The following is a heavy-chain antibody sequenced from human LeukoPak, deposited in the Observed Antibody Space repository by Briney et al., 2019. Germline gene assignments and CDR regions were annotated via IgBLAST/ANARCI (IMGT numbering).Heavy chain of an antibody. CDR3: AKTPTVNYYYSMDV. D-gene: IGHD4-11*01. CDR2: ISYDGSNK. CDR1: GFTFSSYG. Sequence: PGGSLRLSCAASGFTFSSYGMHWVRQAPGKGLEWVAVISYDGSNKYYADSVKGRFTISRDNSKNTLYLQMNSLRAEDTAVYYCAKTPTVNYYYSMDVWGQGTTVTVSS. J-gene: IGHJ6*02. V-gene: IGHV3-30*18.